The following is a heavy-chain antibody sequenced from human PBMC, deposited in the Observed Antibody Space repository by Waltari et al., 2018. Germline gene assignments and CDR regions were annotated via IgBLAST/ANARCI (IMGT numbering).Heavy chain of an antibody. CDR1: GFTVSSNY. CDR3: ASAGVYDFWSGQNYFDY. CDR2: IYSGGST. V-gene: IGHV3-53*01. D-gene: IGHD3-3*01. Sequence: EVQLVESGGGLIQPGGSLRLSCAASGFTVSSNYMSWVRQAPGRGLEWVSVIYSGGSTYYDDSVKGRFTISRDNSKNTLYLQMNSLRADDTAVYYCASAGVYDFWSGQNYFDYWVHGTLVTVSS. J-gene: IGHJ4*01.